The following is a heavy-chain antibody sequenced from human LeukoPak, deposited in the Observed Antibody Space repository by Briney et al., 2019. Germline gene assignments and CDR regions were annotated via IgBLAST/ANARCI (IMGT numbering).Heavy chain of an antibody. Sequence: GGSLRLSCEASGFTFSRHWMSWVRQAPGRGLEWVANIKQDGSMKQYADSVRGRLIISRDNAKNSVYLQLSSLKAEDSAVYFCARDESGGYYVYWGQGTLVTVSS. J-gene: IGHJ4*02. CDR2: IKQDGSMK. V-gene: IGHV3-7*01. CDR3: ARDESGGYYVY. CDR1: GFTFSRHW. D-gene: IGHD2-15*01.